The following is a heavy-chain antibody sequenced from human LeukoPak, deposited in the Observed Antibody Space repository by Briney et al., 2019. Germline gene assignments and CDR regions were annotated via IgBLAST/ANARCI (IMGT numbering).Heavy chain of an antibody. CDR3: ARGEEVELRYFDWLLSFDY. CDR1: GGSFSGYY. D-gene: IGHD3-9*01. CDR2: INHSGST. V-gene: IGHV4-34*01. Sequence: SETLSLTCAVYGGSFSGYYWSWIRQPPGKGPEWIGEINHSGSTNYNPSLKSRVTISVDTSKNQFSLKLSSVTAADTAVYYCARGEEVELRYFDWLLSFDYRGQGTLVTVSS. J-gene: IGHJ4*02.